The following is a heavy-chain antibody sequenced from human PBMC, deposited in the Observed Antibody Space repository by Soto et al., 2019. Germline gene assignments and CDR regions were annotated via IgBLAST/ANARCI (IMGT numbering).Heavy chain of an antibody. V-gene: IGHV3-48*01. J-gene: IGHJ3*01. CDR1: GFTFSSYS. Sequence: PGGSLRLSCAASGFTFSSYSMNWVRQAPGKGLEWVSYISRSGTTIYYADSVKGRFTISRNNAKNSLYLQMNSLRAEDTAVYYCARDQLYYNDISGRPLNAFDVLGQGKMVTVSS. CDR2: ISRSGTTI. CDR3: ARDQLYYNDISGRPLNAFDV. D-gene: IGHD3-22*01.